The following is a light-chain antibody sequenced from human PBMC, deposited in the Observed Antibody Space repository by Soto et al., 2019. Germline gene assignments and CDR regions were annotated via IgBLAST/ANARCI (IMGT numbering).Light chain of an antibody. CDR3: SSYTRTTVV. J-gene: IGLJ2*01. CDR1: TSDVGGYNY. Sequence: QSALTQPASVSGSPGPSVTISCTATTSDVGGYNYLSWYQQHPGKAPKLILYDGSSRPSGVSNRFSGSKSGNTASLIISGLQPEDEADYHCSSYTRTTVVFGGGTKVTVL. V-gene: IGLV2-14*03. CDR2: DGS.